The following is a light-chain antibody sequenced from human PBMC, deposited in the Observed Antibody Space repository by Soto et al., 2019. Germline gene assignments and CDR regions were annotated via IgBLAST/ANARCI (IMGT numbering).Light chain of an antibody. J-gene: IGLJ1*01. CDR2: DVS. CDR1: SSDVGVYNY. CDR3: SSYTSSSTPYV. V-gene: IGLV2-14*01. Sequence: SVLTQPASVSRSPGQSITISCTETSSDVGVYNYVSWYQQHPGKAPKLMIYDVSNRPSGVSNRFSGSKSGNTASLTISGLQAEDEDDYYCSSYTSSSTPYVFGTG.